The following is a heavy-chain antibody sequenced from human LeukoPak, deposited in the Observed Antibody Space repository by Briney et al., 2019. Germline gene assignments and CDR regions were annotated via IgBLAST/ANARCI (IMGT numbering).Heavy chain of an antibody. D-gene: IGHD3-10*01. CDR3: AKHYYGSGSYYREETDY. CDR2: ISSDGSNK. Sequence: GRSLRLSCAASGFTFSSYGMHWVRQAPGKGLGWVAVISSDGSNKYYADSVKGRFTISRDNSKNTLYLQMNSLRAEDTAVYYCAKHYYGSGSYYREETDYWGQGTLVTVSS. CDR1: GFTFSSYG. J-gene: IGHJ4*02. V-gene: IGHV3-30*18.